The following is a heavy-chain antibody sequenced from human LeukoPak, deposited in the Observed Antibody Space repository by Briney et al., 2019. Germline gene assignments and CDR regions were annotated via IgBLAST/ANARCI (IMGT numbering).Heavy chain of an antibody. D-gene: IGHD5-24*01. V-gene: IGHV3-53*01. Sequence: GGSLRLSCTASEFTFSRNYMLWFRQAPGKGLEWVSLIFSNGDTHYADSVKGRFTISRDTSKNTVSLQMNSLRVEDTAMYYCTRDQMNYWGQGTLVTVSS. J-gene: IGHJ4*02. CDR3: TRDQMNY. CDR1: EFTFSRNY. CDR2: IFSNGDT.